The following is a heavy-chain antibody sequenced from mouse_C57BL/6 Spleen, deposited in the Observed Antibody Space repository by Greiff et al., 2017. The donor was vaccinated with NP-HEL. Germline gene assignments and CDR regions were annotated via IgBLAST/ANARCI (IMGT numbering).Heavy chain of an antibody. D-gene: IGHD1-1*01. CDR3: ARSYVTTVVANAMDY. CDR2: IYWDDDK. Sequence: QVTLKESGPGILQSSQTLSLTCSFSGFSLSTSGMGVSWIRQPSGKGLEWLAHIYWDDDKRYNLSLKSRLTISKDTSRNQVFLKITSVDTADTATYYCARSYVTTVVANAMDYWGQGTSVTVSS. J-gene: IGHJ4*01. V-gene: IGHV8-12*01. CDR1: GFSLSTSGMG.